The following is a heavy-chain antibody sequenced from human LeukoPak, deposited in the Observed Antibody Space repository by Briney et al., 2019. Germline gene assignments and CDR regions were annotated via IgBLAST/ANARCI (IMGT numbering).Heavy chain of an antibody. J-gene: IGHJ4*02. D-gene: IGHD5-12*01. CDR2: INPSGRT. Sequence: KPSETLSLTCGVYSGSLSDKYWGWIRQPPGKGLEWIGEINPSGRTNYNPSLKSRVTMSIDTSKNQFSLKLSSVTAADTAVYYCARLSGYHFDYWGQGALVTVSS. V-gene: IGHV4-34*01. CDR1: SGSLSDKY. CDR3: ARLSGYHFDY.